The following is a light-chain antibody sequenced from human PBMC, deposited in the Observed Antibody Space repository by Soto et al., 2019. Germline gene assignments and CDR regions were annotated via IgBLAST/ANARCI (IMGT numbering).Light chain of an antibody. CDR3: SSYTSSNTLEV. Sequence: QSALIQPASVSGSPGQSITISCTGTSXDVGGSNYVSWYQHHPHRAPKLLIYEVNYRPSGVSSRFSGSKSGNTASLTISGLQAEDEADYYCSSYTSSNTLEVFGVGTKVTVL. V-gene: IGLV2-14*01. CDR1: SXDVGGSNY. CDR2: EVN. J-gene: IGLJ1*01.